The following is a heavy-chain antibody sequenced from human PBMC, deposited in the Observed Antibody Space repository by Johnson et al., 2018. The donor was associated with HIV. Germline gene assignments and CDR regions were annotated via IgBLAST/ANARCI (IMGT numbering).Heavy chain of an antibody. J-gene: IGHJ3*02. V-gene: IGHV3-7*01. CDR3: ASPPDAFDI. Sequence: VQLVESGGALIQPGGSLRLSCAASGFTVSGDHMSWVRQAPGKGLEWVANIKQDGSEKYYVDSVKGRFTISRDNAKNSLYLQMNSLRAEDTAVYYCASPPDAFDIWGQGTMVTVSS. CDR1: GFTVSGDH. CDR2: IKQDGSEK.